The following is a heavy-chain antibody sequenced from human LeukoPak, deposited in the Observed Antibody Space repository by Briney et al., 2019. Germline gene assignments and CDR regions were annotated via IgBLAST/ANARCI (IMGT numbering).Heavy chain of an antibody. CDR1: GFTFSNYE. D-gene: IGHD2-8*02. J-gene: IGHJ4*02. CDR2: ITGSGSTT. V-gene: IGHV3-48*03. Sequence: GGSLRLSCAASGFTFSNYEMNWVRQPPGKWLEWISDITGSGSTTYYADSVKGRFTISRDNAKNSLYLQMNSLTAEDTAVYYCARETYWYFDYWGRGTLVTVSS. CDR3: ARETYWYFDY.